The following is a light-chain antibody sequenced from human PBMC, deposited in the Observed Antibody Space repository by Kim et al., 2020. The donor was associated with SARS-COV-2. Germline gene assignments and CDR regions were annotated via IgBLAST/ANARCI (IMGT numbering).Light chain of an antibody. CDR3: HQSSSFPLT. V-gene: IGKV6-21*01. J-gene: IGKJ4*01. Sequence: QSFSGVPSRFSGSGSGTDFTLTINSLEAEDAATYYCHQSSSFPLTFGGGTKVDIK.